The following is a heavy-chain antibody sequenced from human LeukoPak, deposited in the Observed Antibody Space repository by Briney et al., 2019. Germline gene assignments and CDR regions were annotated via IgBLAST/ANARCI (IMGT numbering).Heavy chain of an antibody. CDR3: ARDRSPSSGYYSHYFDY. CDR2: ISGSGGST. CDR1: GFTFSSYA. D-gene: IGHD3-22*01. Sequence: PGGSLRLSCAASGFTFSSYAMSWVRQAPGKGLEWVSDISGSGGSTYYADSVKGRFTISRDNSKNTLYLQMNSLRAEDTAVYYCARDRSPSSGYYSHYFDYWGQGTLVTVSS. V-gene: IGHV3-23*01. J-gene: IGHJ4*02.